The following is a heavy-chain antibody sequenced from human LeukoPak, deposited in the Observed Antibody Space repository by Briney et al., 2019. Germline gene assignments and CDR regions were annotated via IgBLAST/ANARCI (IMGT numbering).Heavy chain of an antibody. CDR1: GFSFSDYG. J-gene: IGHJ4*02. CDR3: AKDRAGNSWNFDY. Sequence: QSGGSLRLSCAASGFSFSDYGMHWVRQAPGKGLEWVAFLRKDGYNTKYADSVKGRFTISRDTSNKMVYLQMNSLRTEDMAVYYCAKDRAGNSWNFDYWGQGTLVAVSS. CDR2: LRKDGYNT. V-gene: IGHV3-30*02. D-gene: IGHD6-13*01.